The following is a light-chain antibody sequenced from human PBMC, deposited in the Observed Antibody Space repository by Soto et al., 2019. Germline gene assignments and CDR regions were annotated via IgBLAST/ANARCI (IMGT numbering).Light chain of an antibody. CDR2: DAS. Sequence: EILMPQSPATLSVSPGERATLSCRASQTVESNLAWYQQQPGQAPRLLIYDASIRATDIPARFSGSGSGTEFTLTISSLQSEDFAVYYCQQYNTWPPYTFGQGTKVEIK. CDR3: QQYNTWPPYT. CDR1: QTVESN. V-gene: IGKV3-15*01. J-gene: IGKJ2*01.